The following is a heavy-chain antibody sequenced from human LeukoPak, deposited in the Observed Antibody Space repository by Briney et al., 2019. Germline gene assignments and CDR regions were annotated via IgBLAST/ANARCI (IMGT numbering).Heavy chain of an antibody. J-gene: IGHJ5*02. D-gene: IGHD5-18*01. CDR3: ASTANNWFDP. CDR1: EFPFSSNW. V-gene: IGHV3-7*05. Sequence: GGSLRLSCVASEFPFSSNWMSWVRQAPGKGLEWVAVIKQDGSEKYYVDSLKGRFIISRDNAQNSLCLQMNSLRVEDTAVYYCASTANNWFDPWGQGTLVTVSS. CDR2: IKQDGSEK.